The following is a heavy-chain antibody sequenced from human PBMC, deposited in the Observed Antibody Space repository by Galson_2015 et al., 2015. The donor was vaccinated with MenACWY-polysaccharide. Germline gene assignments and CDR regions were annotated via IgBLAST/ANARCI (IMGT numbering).Heavy chain of an antibody. V-gene: IGHV3-74*01. CDR1: GFTFSSYW. J-gene: IGHJ5*02. D-gene: IGHD5-12*01. CDR2: INSDGSLI. Sequence: SLRLSCAASGFTFSSYWMHWVRHAPGKGLVWVSRINSDGSLISYADSVKGRFTISRDNARNTLYLEMNSLRAEDTAVYYCVRDNSHYIVAYNWFDAWGQGTRVTVSS. CDR3: VRDNSHYIVAYNWFDA.